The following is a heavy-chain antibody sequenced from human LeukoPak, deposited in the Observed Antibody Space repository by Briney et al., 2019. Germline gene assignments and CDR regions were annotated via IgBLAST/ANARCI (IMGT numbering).Heavy chain of an antibody. Sequence: GGSLRLSCAASGFTFSSYGMHWVRQAPGKGLEWVAVIWYDGSNKYYADSVKGRFTISRDNSKNTLYLQMNSLRAEDTAIYYCAKDRTVGASYWYFDLWGRGTLVTVSS. V-gene: IGHV3-33*06. J-gene: IGHJ2*01. CDR1: GFTFSSYG. CDR2: IWYDGSNK. D-gene: IGHD1-26*01. CDR3: AKDRTVGASYWYFDL.